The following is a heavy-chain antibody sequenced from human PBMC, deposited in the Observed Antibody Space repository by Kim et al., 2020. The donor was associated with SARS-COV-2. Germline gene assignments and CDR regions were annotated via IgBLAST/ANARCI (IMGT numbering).Heavy chain of an antibody. CDR2: INQRGYT. CDR1: GGSFSDYY. V-gene: IGHV4-34*01. J-gene: IGHJ4*02. CDR3: AKVGGFPDY. Sequence: SETLSLTCAVYGGSFSDYYWSWIRQPPGKGLEWIGEINQRGYTNYSPSLKSRVTISVHTSKNQFSLRLTSVTAADTAVYYCAKVGGFPDYWGQGALVTVS. D-gene: IGHD1-26*01.